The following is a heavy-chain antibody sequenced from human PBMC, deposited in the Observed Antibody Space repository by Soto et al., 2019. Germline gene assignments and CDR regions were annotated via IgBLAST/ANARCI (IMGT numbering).Heavy chain of an antibody. V-gene: IGHV3-33*01. CDR3: ARGGATLPYYYYYGMDV. CDR1: GFTFSSYG. Sequence: GGSLRLSCAASGFTFSSYGMHWVRQAPGKGLEWVAVIWYDGSNKYYADSVKGRFTISRDNSKNTLYLQMNSLRAKDTAVYYCARGGATLPYYYYYGMDVWGQGTTVTVSS. D-gene: IGHD1-26*01. J-gene: IGHJ6*02. CDR2: IWYDGSNK.